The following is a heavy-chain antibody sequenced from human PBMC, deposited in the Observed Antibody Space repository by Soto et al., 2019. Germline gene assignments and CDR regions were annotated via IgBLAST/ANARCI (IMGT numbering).Heavy chain of an antibody. Sequence: SETLSLTCTVSGGSISSGGYSWSWIRQPPGKGLEWIGYIYHSGSTYYNPSLKSRVTISVDRSKNQFSLKLSSVTAADTAVYYCARLGYYGSGSPAPNAFDIWGQGTMVTVSS. J-gene: IGHJ3*02. CDR3: ARLGYYGSGSPAPNAFDI. V-gene: IGHV4-30-2*01. CDR2: IYHSGST. CDR1: GGSISSGGYS. D-gene: IGHD3-10*01.